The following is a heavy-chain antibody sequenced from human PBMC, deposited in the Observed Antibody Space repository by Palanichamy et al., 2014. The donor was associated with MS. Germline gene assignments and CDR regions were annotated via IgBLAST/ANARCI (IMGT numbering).Heavy chain of an antibody. CDR3: ARHGSVDTTMADYYYGMDV. V-gene: IGHV4-59*08. CDR1: GGSISSYY. CDR2: IYYSGST. J-gene: IGHJ6*02. D-gene: IGHD5-18*01. Sequence: QVQLQESGPGLVKPSETPSLTCTVSGGSISSYYWSWIRQPPGKGLEWIGYIYYSGSTNYNPSLKSRVTISVDTSKNHFSLKLSSVTAADTAVYYCARHGSVDTTMADYYYGMDVWGQGTTVTVSS.